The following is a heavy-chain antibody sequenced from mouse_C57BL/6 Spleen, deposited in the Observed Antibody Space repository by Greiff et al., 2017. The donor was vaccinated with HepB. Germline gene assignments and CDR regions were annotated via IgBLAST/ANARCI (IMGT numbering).Heavy chain of an antibody. CDR1: GYTFTSYW. V-gene: IGHV1-64*01. CDR2: IHPNSGST. CDR3: ARSVTTVVATPYFDV. Sequence: QVQLQQPGAELVKPGASVKLSCKASGYTFTSYWMHWVKQRPGQGLEWIGMIHPNSGSTNYNEKFKSKATLTVDKSSSTAYMQLSSLTSEDSAVYYCARSVTTVVATPYFDVWGTGTTVTVSS. J-gene: IGHJ1*03. D-gene: IGHD1-1*01.